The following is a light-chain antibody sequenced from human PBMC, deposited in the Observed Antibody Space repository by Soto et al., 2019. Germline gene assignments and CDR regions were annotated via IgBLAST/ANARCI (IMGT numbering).Light chain of an antibody. CDR2: AIS. Sequence: DIQMTQSPSSVSASVGDRVTITCRACQPVSSWLAWYQQKPGEAPKLLIYAISSLQTGVPSRFSGSGSGTDFTLTISSLQPEDFASYYCQEANSFTFGGGTKVEIK. CDR1: QPVSSW. CDR3: QEANSFT. J-gene: IGKJ4*01. V-gene: IGKV1-12*02.